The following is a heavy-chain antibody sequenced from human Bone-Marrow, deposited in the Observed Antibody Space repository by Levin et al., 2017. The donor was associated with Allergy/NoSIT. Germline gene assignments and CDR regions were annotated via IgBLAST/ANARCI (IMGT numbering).Heavy chain of an antibody. V-gene: IGHV3-23*01. Sequence: GGSLRLSCAASGFTFSSYAMNWYRQAPMKGLEWVSTISSGGESTAYADSVRGRFTISRDNSKNTLYLQMNSLRDEDTAVYSCAKEVRGCPSYSCYGADSWGQGTLVTVSS. CDR1: GFTFSSYA. J-gene: IGHJ4*02. D-gene: IGHD2-15*01. CDR2: ISSGGEST. CDR3: AKEVRGCPSYSCYGADS.